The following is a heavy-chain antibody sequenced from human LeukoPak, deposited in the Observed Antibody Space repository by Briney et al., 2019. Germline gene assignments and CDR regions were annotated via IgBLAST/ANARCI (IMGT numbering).Heavy chain of an antibody. CDR2: IIPIFGTA. V-gene: IGHV1-69*05. CDR1: GGTFSSYA. Sequence: SVKVSCKASGGTFSSYAISWVREAPGQGLEWMGGIIPIFGTANYAQKFQGRVTITTDESTSTAHMELSSLRSEDTAVYYCARSHYSYGYFGYYYYYYMDVWGKGTTVTVSS. J-gene: IGHJ6*03. D-gene: IGHD5-18*01. CDR3: ARSHYSYGYFGYYYYYYMDV.